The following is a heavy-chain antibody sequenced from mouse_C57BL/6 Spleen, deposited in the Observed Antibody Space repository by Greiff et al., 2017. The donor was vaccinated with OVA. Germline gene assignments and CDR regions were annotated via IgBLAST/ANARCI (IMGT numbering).Heavy chain of an antibody. CDR2: IHPNSGST. CDR3: ARAQIDSSGYVGY. CDR1: GYTFTSYW. V-gene: IGHV1-64*01. Sequence: QVHVKQSGAELVKPGASVKLSCKASGYTFTSYWMHWVKQRPGQGLEWIGMIHPNSGSTNYNEKFKSKATLTVDKSSSTTYMQLSSLTSEDSAVDYCARAQIDSSGYVGYWGQGTTLTVSS. D-gene: IGHD3-2*02. J-gene: IGHJ2*01.